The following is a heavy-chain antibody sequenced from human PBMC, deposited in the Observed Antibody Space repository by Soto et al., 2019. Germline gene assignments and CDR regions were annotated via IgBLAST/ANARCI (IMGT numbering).Heavy chain of an antibody. J-gene: IGHJ6*02. CDR3: AKDLHWYGMDV. CDR2: INKDGGTT. D-gene: IGHD1-20*01. Sequence: EVQLLESGGGLVQPGESLRLSCAASGFTFSDYFMNWVRQAPGKGLEWVSGINKDGGTTQNADFVRGRFTISRDNSRNTLYLQMNSVRAEDTALYYCAKDLHWYGMDVWGQWTTVTVS. V-gene: IGHV3-23*01. CDR1: GFTFSDYF.